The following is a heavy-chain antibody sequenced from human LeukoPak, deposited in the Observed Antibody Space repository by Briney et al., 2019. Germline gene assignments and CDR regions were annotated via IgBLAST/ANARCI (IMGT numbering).Heavy chain of an antibody. CDR2: ISYDGSNK. CDR3: ARDRFLEWSGCLDP. V-gene: IGHV3-30*03. J-gene: IGHJ5*02. Sequence: GGSLRLSCVASGFPFSSYWMTWVRQGPGKGLEWVAVISYDGSNKYYTDSVKGRFTISRDNSKNTLYLQMNSLRTEDTAVYYCARDRFLEWSGCLDPWGQGTLVTVSS. D-gene: IGHD3-3*01. CDR1: GFPFSSYW.